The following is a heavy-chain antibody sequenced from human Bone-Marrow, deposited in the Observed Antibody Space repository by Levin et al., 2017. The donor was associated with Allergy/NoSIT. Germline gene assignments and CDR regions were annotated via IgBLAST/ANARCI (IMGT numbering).Heavy chain of an antibody. J-gene: IGHJ4*02. CDR1: GFTFSSYQ. Sequence: GESLKISCAASGFTFSSYQMSWVRQAPGKGLEWVAKIKQDESEKSYVDAVLGRFTIFRDNAQSSVYLQMNSLRVEDTAVYYCVGDWPSGGRGSTGDYWGQGTLVTVSS. D-gene: IGHD2-8*02. V-gene: IGHV3-7*01. CDR2: IKQDESEK. CDR3: VGDWPSGGRGSTGDY.